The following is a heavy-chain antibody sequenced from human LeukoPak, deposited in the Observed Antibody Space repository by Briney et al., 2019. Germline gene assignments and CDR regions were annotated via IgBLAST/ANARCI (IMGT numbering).Heavy chain of an antibody. CDR2: IYYSGST. CDR1: GGSISSSSYY. V-gene: IGHV4-39*07. Sequence: SETLSLTCTVSGGSISSSSYYWGWIRQPPGKGLEWIGSIYYSGSTYYNPSLKSRVTISVDTSKNQFSLKLSSVTAADTAVYYCARETAASSGWSGAFDIWGQGTMVTVSS. J-gene: IGHJ3*02. D-gene: IGHD6-19*01. CDR3: ARETAASSGWSGAFDI.